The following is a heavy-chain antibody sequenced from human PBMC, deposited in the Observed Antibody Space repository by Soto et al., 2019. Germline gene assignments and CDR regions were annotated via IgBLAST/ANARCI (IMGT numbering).Heavy chain of an antibody. Sequence: EVQLVESGGGLVQPGGSLRLSCAASGFTFSSYWMHWVRQAPGKGLVWVSRINSDGSSTSYADSVKGRFTISRDNAKNTLYLQMTSLRAEDTAVYYCARVPWGSGWYVFGWDYFDYWGQGTLVTVSS. V-gene: IGHV3-74*01. D-gene: IGHD6-19*01. CDR2: INSDGSST. CDR1: GFTFSSYW. J-gene: IGHJ4*02. CDR3: ARVPWGSGWYVFGWDYFDY.